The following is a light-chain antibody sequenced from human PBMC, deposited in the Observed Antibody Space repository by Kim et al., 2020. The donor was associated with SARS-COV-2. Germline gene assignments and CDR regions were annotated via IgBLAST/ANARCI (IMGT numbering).Light chain of an antibody. V-gene: IGKV3-15*01. CDR2: AAS. CDR1: QSVSSN. J-gene: IGKJ3*01. Sequence: PGEGAPPSCRRRQSVSSNLAWYQHNPGQAPRLLIYAASTSATGAPARFSGSGSGTEFPLTISSLQSEDFAVYYCQKYNNWPPFGPGTKVDIK. CDR3: QKYNNWPP.